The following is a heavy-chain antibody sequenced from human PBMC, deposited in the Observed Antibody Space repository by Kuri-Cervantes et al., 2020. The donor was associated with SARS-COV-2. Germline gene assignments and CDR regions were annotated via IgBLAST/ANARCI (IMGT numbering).Heavy chain of an antibody. CDR2: IYTSGST. D-gene: IGHD3-9*01. J-gene: IGHJ5*02. V-gene: IGHV4-4*07. CDR3: ARDTYYGILTCYTPLGFAP. Sequence: SETLSLTCTVSGGSISSYHWSWIRQPAGKGLEWIGRIYTSGSTNYNPSLKSRVTMSVDTSKNQFSLKLSSVTPADTAVYYCARDTYYGILTCYTPLGFAPWGQGTLVTVSS. CDR1: GGSISSYH.